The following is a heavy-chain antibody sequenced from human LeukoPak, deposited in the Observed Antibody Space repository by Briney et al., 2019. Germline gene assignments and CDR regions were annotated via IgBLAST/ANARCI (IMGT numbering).Heavy chain of an antibody. V-gene: IGHV4-59*01. CDR3: ARGDDFWSGFQDY. CDR2: IYYSGST. J-gene: IGHJ4*02. D-gene: IGHD3-3*01. Sequence: KASETLSLTCTVSGGSISSYYWSWIRQPPGKGLEWIGYIYYSGSTNYNPSLKSRVTISVDTSKNQFSLKLSSVTAADTAVYYCARGDDFWSGFQDYWGQGTLVTVSS. CDR1: GGSISSYY.